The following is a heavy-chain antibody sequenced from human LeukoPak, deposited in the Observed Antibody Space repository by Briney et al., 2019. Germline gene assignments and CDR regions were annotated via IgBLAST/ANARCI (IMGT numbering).Heavy chain of an antibody. CDR3: ASAPNVDFYDY. CDR2: IYYTGST. J-gene: IGHJ4*02. Sequence: SETLSPTCTVSGGSVSSGTHYWSWIRQPPGKGLEWIGYIYYTGSTNYNPSLKSRVSMSIDTSKNQFSLKLTSVTAADTAVYYCASAPNVDFYDYWGQGTLVTVSS. CDR1: GGSVSSGTHY. V-gene: IGHV4-61*01.